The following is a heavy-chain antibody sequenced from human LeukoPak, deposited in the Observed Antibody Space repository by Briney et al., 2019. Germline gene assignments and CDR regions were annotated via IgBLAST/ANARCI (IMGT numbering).Heavy chain of an antibody. J-gene: IGHJ4*02. V-gene: IGHV3-30*04. D-gene: IGHD2-21*02. Sequence: GGSLRLSCAASGFTFSSYAMRWVRQAPGKGLEWVAVISYDGSNKYYADSVKGRFTISRDNSKNTLYLQMNSLRAEDTAVYYCASGGGDYVFDYWGQGTLVTVSS. CDR1: GFTFSSYA. CDR2: ISYDGSNK. CDR3: ASGGGDYVFDY.